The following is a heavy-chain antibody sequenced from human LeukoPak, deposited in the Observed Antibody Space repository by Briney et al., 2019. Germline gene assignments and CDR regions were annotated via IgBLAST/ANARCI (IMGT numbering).Heavy chain of an antibody. D-gene: IGHD3-10*01. J-gene: IGHJ3*02. Sequence: GASVKVSCKASGGTFSSYAISWVRQAPGPGLEWMGGIIPIFGTANYAQKFQGRVTITADESTSTAYMELSSLRSEDTAVYYCARSYYYGSGSYPHDAFDIWGQGTMVTVSS. CDR1: GGTFSSYA. V-gene: IGHV1-69*13. CDR2: IIPIFGTA. CDR3: ARSYYYGSGSYPHDAFDI.